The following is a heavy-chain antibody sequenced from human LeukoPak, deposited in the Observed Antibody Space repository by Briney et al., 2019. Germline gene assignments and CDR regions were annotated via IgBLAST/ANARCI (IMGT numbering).Heavy chain of an antibody. CDR2: ISYDGSNK. J-gene: IGHJ4*02. D-gene: IGHD5-12*01. V-gene: IGHV3-30*18. Sequence: GRSLRLSCAASGFTFSSYGMHWVRQAPGKGLEWVAVISYDGSNKYYADSVKGRFTISRDNSKNTLYLQMNSLRAEDTAVYYCAKDGSGYHDYWGQGTLVTVCS. CDR1: GFTFSSYG. CDR3: AKDGSGYHDY.